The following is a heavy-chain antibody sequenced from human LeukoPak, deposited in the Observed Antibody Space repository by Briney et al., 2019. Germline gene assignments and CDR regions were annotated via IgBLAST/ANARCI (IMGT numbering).Heavy chain of an antibody. Sequence: GASVTVSFKASGGTFSSYAFSWVRQAPGQGLKLMGRILPILGIANYAQKFQGRVTITADKSTSTAYMELSSLRSEDTAVYYCARDPDCSSTSCYARNNWFDPWGQGTLVTVSS. D-gene: IGHD2-2*01. V-gene: IGHV1-69*04. CDR1: GGTFSSYA. J-gene: IGHJ5*02. CDR3: ARDPDCSSTSCYARNNWFDP. CDR2: ILPILGIA.